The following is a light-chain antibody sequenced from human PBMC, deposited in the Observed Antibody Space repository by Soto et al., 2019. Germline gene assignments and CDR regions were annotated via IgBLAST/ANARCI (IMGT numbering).Light chain of an antibody. CDR1: HIVSSSF. Sequence: EIVLTQSPGTLSLSPGERATLSCWASHIVSSSFLAWYQQKPGQAPRLLIYGASSRATGIPDRFSGSGSGTDFTLTITRLEPEDCAVYYCQQYGSSPATFGQGTKVEIK. CDR2: GAS. CDR3: QQYGSSPAT. J-gene: IGKJ1*01. V-gene: IGKV3-20*01.